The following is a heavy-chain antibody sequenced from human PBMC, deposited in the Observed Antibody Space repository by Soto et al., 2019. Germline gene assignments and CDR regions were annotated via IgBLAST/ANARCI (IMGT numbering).Heavy chain of an antibody. V-gene: IGHV3-33*01. Sequence: GGSLRLSCAASGFTFSSYGMHWVRQAPGKGLEWVAVIWYDGSNKYYADSVKGRFTISRDNSKNTLYLQMNSLRAEDTAVYYCARRAFGSSRSFDIWGQGTMVTVSS. D-gene: IGHD6-6*01. CDR3: ARRAFGSSRSFDI. CDR2: IWYDGSNK. J-gene: IGHJ3*02. CDR1: GFTFSSYG.